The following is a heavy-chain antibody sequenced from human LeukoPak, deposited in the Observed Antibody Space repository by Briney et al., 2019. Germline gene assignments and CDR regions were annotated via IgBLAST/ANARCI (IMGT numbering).Heavy chain of an antibody. CDR1: GLTFTSSA. CDR2: IVVGSGNT. CDR3: ARVPLAGFWSDYYRNWFDP. J-gene: IGHJ5*02. Sequence: SVKVSCKASGLTFTSSAVQWVRQARGQRLEWIGWIVVGSGNTNYAQKFQERVTITRDMSTSTAYMELSSLRSEDTAVYYCARVPLAGFWSDYYRNWFDPWGQGTLVTVSS. D-gene: IGHD3-3*01. V-gene: IGHV1-58*01.